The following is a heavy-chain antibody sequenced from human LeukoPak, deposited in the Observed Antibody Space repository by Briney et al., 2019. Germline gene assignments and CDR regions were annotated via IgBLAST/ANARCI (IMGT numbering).Heavy chain of an antibody. CDR1: GFTFSSYS. CDR2: ISSSSSYI. J-gene: IGHJ4*02. D-gene: IGHD6-19*01. V-gene: IGHV3-21*01. CDR3: AREPYIAVAGDLDY. Sequence: PGGSLRLSCAASGFTFSSYSMNWVRQAPGKGLEWISSISSSSSYIYYADSVKGRFTISRDNSKNTLYLQMNSLRAEDTAVYYCAREPYIAVAGDLDYWGQGTLVTVSS.